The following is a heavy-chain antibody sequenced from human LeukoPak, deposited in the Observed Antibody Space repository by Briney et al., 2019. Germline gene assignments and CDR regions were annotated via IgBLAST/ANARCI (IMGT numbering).Heavy chain of an antibody. CDR3: ARDTDYYDSSGYPGAFDI. CDR2: ISYDGSNK. CDR1: GFTFSSYA. J-gene: IGHJ3*02. Sequence: GGSLRLSCAASGFTFSSYAMHWVRQAPGKGLEWVAAISYDGSNKYYADSVKGRFTISRDNSKNTLYLQMNSLRAEDTAVYYCARDTDYYDSSGYPGAFDIWGQGTMVTVSS. D-gene: IGHD3-22*01. V-gene: IGHV3-30-3*01.